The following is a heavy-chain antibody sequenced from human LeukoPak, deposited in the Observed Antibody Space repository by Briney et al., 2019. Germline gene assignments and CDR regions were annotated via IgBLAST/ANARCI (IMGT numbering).Heavy chain of an antibody. D-gene: IGHD3-3*01. V-gene: IGHV1-2*02. CDR2: INPNSGGT. CDR1: GYTFTGYY. Sequence: ASVKVSCKASGYTFTGYYMHWVRQAPGQGLEWMGWINPNSGGTNYAQKFQGRVTMTRDTSISTAYMELSRLRSDDTAVYYCARDLSQRLRFLEWLNLDPWGQGTLVTVSS. CDR3: ARDLSQRLRFLEWLNLDP. J-gene: IGHJ5*02.